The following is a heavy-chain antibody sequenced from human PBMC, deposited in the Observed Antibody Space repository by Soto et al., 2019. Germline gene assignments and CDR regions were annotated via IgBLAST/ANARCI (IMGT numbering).Heavy chain of an antibody. CDR3: VRDAYGSLYFDY. CDR2: IYYSGST. D-gene: IGHD2-15*01. CDR1: GGSISSYY. J-gene: IGHJ4*02. Sequence: SETLSLTCTVSGGSISSYYWSWIRQPPGKGLEWIGYIYYSGSTNYNPSLKSRVTISVDTSKNQFSLKLSSVTAADTAVYYCVRDAYGSLYFDYWGQGTLVTVSS. V-gene: IGHV4-59*01.